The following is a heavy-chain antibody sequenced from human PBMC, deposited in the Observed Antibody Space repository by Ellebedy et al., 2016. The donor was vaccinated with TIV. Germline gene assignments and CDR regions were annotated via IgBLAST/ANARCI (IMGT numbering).Heavy chain of an antibody. CDR1: GGSVSSTRYY. Sequence: MPSETLSLTCSVSGGSVSSTRYYWAWIRQPPGQGLEYIGSGYYSGSPYYNPSFKSRITLSADTSMNQFSLNLRPVTAADTAVYYCARTDPWQPIDDWGQGILVSVSS. CDR2: GYYSGSP. CDR3: ARTDPWQPIDD. V-gene: IGHV4-39*01. J-gene: IGHJ4*02. D-gene: IGHD2-21*02.